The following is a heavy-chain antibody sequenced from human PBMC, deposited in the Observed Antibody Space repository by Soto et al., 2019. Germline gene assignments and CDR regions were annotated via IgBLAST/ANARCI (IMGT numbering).Heavy chain of an antibody. V-gene: IGHV3-33*01. CDR2: IWYDGSNK. D-gene: IGHD3-3*01. CDR1: GFSFCSYG. J-gene: IGHJ6*02. CDR3: ARCITIFGVVIIYYGMDV. Sequence: FLILSCAASGFSFCSYGMHWVRQAPGKGLEWVAVIWYDGSNKYYADSVKGRFTISRDNSKNTLYLQMNSLRAEDTAVYYCARCITIFGVVIIYYGMDVWGQGTTVTVSS.